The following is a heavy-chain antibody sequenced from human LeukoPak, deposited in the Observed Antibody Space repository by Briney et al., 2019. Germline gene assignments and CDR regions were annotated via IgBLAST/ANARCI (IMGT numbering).Heavy chain of an antibody. CDR1: GDSIRDDY. J-gene: IGHJ5*02. V-gene: IGHV4-59*01. CDR2: IYYSGNT. CDR3: ARGRARRWASWFDP. D-gene: IGHD6-13*01. Sequence: SETLSLTCSVSGDSIRDDYWSWIRQPPEKGLEWIGCIYYSGNTYYNPSLKSRVTISVDTSKNQFSLKLNSVTAADTAVYYCARGRARRWASWFDPWGQGTLVTVSS.